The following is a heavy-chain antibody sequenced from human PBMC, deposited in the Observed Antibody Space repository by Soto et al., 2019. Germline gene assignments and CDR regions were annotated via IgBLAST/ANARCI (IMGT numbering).Heavy chain of an antibody. CDR2: ISPTGSSR. V-gene: IGHV3-11*01. CDR3: ARASEMDV. CDR1: GFTFSDYY. Sequence: QVQLVESGGDLVKPGGSLRLSCAASGFTFSDYYMSWIRQAPGKGLEWVSNISPTGSSRYYADSVKGRFTISRDNAKNSLYLQMNSLSAGDTALDYCARASEMDVWGQGTTVTVSS. J-gene: IGHJ6*02.